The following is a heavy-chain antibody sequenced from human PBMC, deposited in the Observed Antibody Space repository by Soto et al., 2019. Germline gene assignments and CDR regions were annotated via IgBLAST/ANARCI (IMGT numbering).Heavy chain of an antibody. V-gene: IGHV3-53*01. Sequence: PGGSLRLSXAASGFTVSSIYMSWVRQAPGKGLEWDAVIYSGGSTYYADSAKGRFPISRDNSKTTQYLQMNSLRAEDTAVYYCAGVGATTRHGMEVWGQGTTVTVSS. CDR3: AGVGATTRHGMEV. J-gene: IGHJ6*02. D-gene: IGHD1-26*01. CDR2: IYSGGST. CDR1: GFTVSSIY.